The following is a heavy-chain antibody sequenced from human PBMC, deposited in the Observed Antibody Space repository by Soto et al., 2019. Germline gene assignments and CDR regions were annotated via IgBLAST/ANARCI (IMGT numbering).Heavy chain of an antibody. V-gene: IGHV3-13*05. D-gene: IGHD2-15*01. Sequence: EVQLVESGGGSVQPGESLSLSCAASGFSFRDYDMHWVRQRKGKGLEWVSALGAARDPYYVGSVKGRFSVSRDNAQTSVCLQRNNLRVDDTAVYFCARAYLGRLPRRADYYYAMDVWGRGTTVTVSS. J-gene: IGHJ6*02. CDR1: GFSFRDYD. CDR3: ARAYLGRLPRRADYYYAMDV. CDR2: LGAARDP.